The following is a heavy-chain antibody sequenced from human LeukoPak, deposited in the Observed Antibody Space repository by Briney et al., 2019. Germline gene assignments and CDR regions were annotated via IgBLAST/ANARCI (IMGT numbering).Heavy chain of an antibody. CDR1: GFTFSSYW. D-gene: IGHD3-16*01. V-gene: IGHV3-74*01. J-gene: IGHJ4*02. CDR2: INSDGSST. Sequence: GGSLRLSCAASGFTFSSYWMHWVRQAPGKGLVWVSRINSDGSSTSYADSVKGRFTISRDNAKNTLCLQMNSLRAEDTAVYYCAREGRGITFGFRFEWGQGTLVTVSS. CDR3: AREGRGITFGFRFE.